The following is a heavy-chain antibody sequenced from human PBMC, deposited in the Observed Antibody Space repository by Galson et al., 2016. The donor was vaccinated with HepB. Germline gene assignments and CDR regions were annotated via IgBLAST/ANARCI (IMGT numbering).Heavy chain of an antibody. J-gene: IGHJ4*02. D-gene: IGHD4-17*01. CDR1: GSSVNSGDYY. V-gene: IGHV4-39*07. Sequence: LSLTCTVSGSSVNSGDYYWGWIRQPPGKGLEWIGSIYYSGSAYYNPSLRSRLTMSIDTSTNQFSLLLGSVTAADTAVYYCARVDGDYEYFDYWGQGTLITVSS. CDR3: ARVDGDYEYFDY. CDR2: IYYSGSA.